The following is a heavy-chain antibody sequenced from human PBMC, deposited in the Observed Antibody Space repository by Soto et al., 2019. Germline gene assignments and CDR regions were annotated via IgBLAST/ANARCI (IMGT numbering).Heavy chain of an antibody. J-gene: IGHJ4*02. Sequence: QVQLQESGPGLVKPSETLSLTCTVSGGSISSYYWSWIRQPPGKGLEWIGYIYYSGSTNYNPSLKSRATISVDTSKNQFSMKLSSLTAANTAVYYCARVHSSGWYYFDYWGQGTLVTVSS. CDR1: GGSISSYY. V-gene: IGHV4-59*08. CDR2: IYYSGST. D-gene: IGHD6-19*01. CDR3: ARVHSSGWYYFDY.